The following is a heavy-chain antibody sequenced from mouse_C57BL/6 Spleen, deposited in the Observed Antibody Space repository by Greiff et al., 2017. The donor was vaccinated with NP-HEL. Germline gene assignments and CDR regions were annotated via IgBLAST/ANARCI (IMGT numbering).Heavy chain of an antibody. J-gene: IGHJ2*01. D-gene: IGHD2-2*01. CDR2: IDPSDSYT. CDR3: ARVGGYDEKAFDY. V-gene: IGHV1-69*01. CDR1: GYTFTSYW. Sequence: VQLQQPGAELVMPGASVKLSCKASGYTFTSYWMHWVKQRPGQGLEWIGEIDPSDSYTNYNQKFKGKSTLTVDKSSSTAYMQLSSLTSEDSAVYYCARVGGYDEKAFDYWGQGTTLTVSS.